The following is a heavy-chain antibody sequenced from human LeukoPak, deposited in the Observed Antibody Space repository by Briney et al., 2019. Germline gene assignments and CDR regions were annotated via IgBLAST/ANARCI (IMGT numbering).Heavy chain of an antibody. Sequence: SETRSLTCTVSGGSFSSSSYYWGWIRQPPGKGLEWIGIIYYSGSTYYNPSLKSRFTISADTSKNQFSLKLSSVTAADTAVYYCARLNRYYDILTGYTIPYYFDYWGQGTLVTVSS. V-gene: IGHV4-39*01. J-gene: IGHJ4*02. CDR1: GGSFSSSSYY. D-gene: IGHD3-9*01. CDR3: ARLNRYYDILTGYTIPYYFDY. CDR2: IYYSGST.